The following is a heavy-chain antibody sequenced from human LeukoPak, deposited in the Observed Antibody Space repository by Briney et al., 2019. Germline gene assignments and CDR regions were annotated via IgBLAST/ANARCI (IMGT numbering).Heavy chain of an antibody. V-gene: IGHV4-59*01. Sequence: SETLSLTCTVSGGSISTYYWSWIRQPPAKGLEWIGNINYSENTKQNHFLTRRVTLSIDMSKNQISLKLCSVTAADTAVYFCARAPEYSSTSDHYYYYMDVWGKGTTVTVSS. J-gene: IGHJ6*03. CDR3: ARAPEYSSTSDHYYYYMDV. CDR1: GGSISTYY. D-gene: IGHD6-6*01. CDR2: INYSENT.